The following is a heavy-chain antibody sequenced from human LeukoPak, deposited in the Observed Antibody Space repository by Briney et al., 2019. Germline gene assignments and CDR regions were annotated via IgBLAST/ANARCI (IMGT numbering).Heavy chain of an antibody. J-gene: IGHJ6*03. D-gene: IGHD3-22*01. CDR3: AKRLTMIVVVIKGDYMDV. V-gene: IGHV3-30*02. Sequence: GGSLRLSCAASGFTFSSYGMHWVRQAPGKGLEWVAFIRYDGSNKYYADSVKGRFTISRDNSKNTLYLQMNSLRAEDTAVYYCAKRLTMIVVVIKGDYMDVWGKGTTVTVSS. CDR1: GFTFSSYG. CDR2: IRYDGSNK.